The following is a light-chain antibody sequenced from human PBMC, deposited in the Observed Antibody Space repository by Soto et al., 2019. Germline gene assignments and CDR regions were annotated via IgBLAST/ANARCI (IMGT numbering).Light chain of an antibody. Sequence: DIQMTQSPSTLSASVGDRVTITCRASQSISGSLAWYQQKPGKAPKLLIYEASNLKSGVPSRFSGSGSGTEYTLTISSLQTDDSASYYCQHYNGFWTFGQGTRVEIK. CDR1: QSISGS. CDR2: EAS. J-gene: IGKJ1*01. CDR3: QHYNGFWT. V-gene: IGKV1-5*03.